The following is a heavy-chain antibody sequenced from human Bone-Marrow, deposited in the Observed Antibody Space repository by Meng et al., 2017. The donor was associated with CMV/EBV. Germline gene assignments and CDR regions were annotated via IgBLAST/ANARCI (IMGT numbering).Heavy chain of an antibody. Sequence: GSLRLSCTVSGGSISSYYWSWIRQPPGKGLEWIGYIYYSGSTNYNPSLKSRVTISVDTSKNQFSLKLSSVTAADTAVYYCARGPLSSGWYRWGQGTLVTVSS. J-gene: IGHJ4*02. CDR1: GGSISSYY. V-gene: IGHV4-59*01. CDR3: ARGPLSSGWYR. D-gene: IGHD6-19*01. CDR2: IYYSGST.